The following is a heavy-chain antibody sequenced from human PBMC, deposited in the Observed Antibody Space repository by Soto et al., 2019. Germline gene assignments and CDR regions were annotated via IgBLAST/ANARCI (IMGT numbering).Heavy chain of an antibody. Sequence: TLSLTCAVSGGSISGGGFSWSWIRQPPGKGLEWIGYILHTGGTQYNPSLKSRVSMSVDKSKNQFSLHLTSVTAADTAVYYCARLQFGGGFDYWGQGALVTVSS. CDR2: ILHTGGT. CDR1: GGSISGGGFS. D-gene: IGHD3-16*01. J-gene: IGHJ4*02. V-gene: IGHV4-30-2*01. CDR3: ARLQFGGGFDY.